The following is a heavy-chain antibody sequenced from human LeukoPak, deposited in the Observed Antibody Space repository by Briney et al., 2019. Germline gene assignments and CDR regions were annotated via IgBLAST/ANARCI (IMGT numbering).Heavy chain of an antibody. Sequence: ASVKVSCKASGGTFSSYAISWVRQAPGQGLEWMGGIIPIFGTANYAQKFQGRVTITTDESTGTAYMELSSLRSEDTAVYYCARDRGSSGYKDAFDIWGQGTMVTVSS. D-gene: IGHD3-22*01. J-gene: IGHJ3*02. CDR3: ARDRGSSGYKDAFDI. CDR1: GGTFSSYA. V-gene: IGHV1-69*05. CDR2: IIPIFGTA.